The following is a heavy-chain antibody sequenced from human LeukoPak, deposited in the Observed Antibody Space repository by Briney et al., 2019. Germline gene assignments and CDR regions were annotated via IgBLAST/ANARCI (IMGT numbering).Heavy chain of an antibody. CDR2: TRNKANSYTT. CDR3: AREGSGYDYAFDI. Sequence: PGGSLRLSCAASGFTFSDHYMDWVRQAPGKGLEWVGRTRNKANSYTTEYAASVKGRFTISRDDSKNSLYLQMNSLKTEDTAVYYCAREGSGYDYAFDIWGQGTMVTVSS. J-gene: IGHJ3*02. CDR1: GFTFSDHY. V-gene: IGHV3-72*01. D-gene: IGHD5-12*01.